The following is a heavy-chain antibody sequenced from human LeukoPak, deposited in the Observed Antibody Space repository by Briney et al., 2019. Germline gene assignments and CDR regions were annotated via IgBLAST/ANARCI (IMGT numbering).Heavy chain of an antibody. Sequence: GGSLRLSCAASGFTFSSYWMHWVRQAPGKGLVWVSRIKSDGSSTTHADSVKGRFTISRDNAKNTLYLQMNSLRAEDTAVYYCARATLGYSSGWYDNWGQGTLVTVSS. J-gene: IGHJ5*02. D-gene: IGHD6-19*01. CDR2: IKSDGSST. V-gene: IGHV3-74*01. CDR3: ARATLGYSSGWYDN. CDR1: GFTFSSYW.